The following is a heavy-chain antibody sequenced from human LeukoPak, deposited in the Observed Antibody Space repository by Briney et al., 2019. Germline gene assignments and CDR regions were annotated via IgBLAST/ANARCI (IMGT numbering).Heavy chain of an antibody. Sequence: SETLSLTCTVSGGSISSSSYYWGWIRQPPGKGLEWIGSIYYSGSTYYNPSLKSRVTISVDTSKNQFSLKLSSVTAADTAVYYYATRRDGYNYDAFDIWGQGTMVTVSS. J-gene: IGHJ3*02. CDR1: GGSISSSSYY. D-gene: IGHD5-24*01. CDR2: IYYSGST. V-gene: IGHV4-39*01. CDR3: ATRRDGYNYDAFDI.